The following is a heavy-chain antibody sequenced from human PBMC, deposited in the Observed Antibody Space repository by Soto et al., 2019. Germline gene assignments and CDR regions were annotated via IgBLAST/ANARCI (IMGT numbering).Heavy chain of an antibody. V-gene: IGHV3-33*01. CDR2: IWYDGSNK. D-gene: IGHD4-17*01. CDR1: GFTFSSYG. CDR3: ARDLVIDYGDYSTDY. Sequence: GGSLRLSCAASGFTFSSYGMHWVRQAPGKGLEWVAVIWYDGSNKYYADSVKGRFTISRDNSKNTLYLQMNSLRAEDTAVYYCARDLVIDYGDYSTDYWGQGTLVTVSS. J-gene: IGHJ4*02.